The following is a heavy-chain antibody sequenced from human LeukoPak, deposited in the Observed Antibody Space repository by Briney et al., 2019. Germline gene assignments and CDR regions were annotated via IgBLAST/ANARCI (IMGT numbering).Heavy chain of an antibody. CDR3: AKVGWELLGRYFDY. D-gene: IGHD1-26*01. CDR2: ISGSGGST. V-gene: IGHV3-23*01. CDR1: GFAFSSYA. J-gene: IGHJ4*02. Sequence: GGSLRLSCAASGFAFSSYAMSWVRQAPGKGLEWVSAISGSGGSTYYADSVKGRFTISRDNSKNTLYLQMNSLRAEDTAVYYCAKVGWELLGRYFDYWGQGTLVTVSS.